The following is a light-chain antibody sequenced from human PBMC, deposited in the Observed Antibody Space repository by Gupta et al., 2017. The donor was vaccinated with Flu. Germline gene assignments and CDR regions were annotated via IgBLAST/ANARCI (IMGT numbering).Light chain of an antibody. CDR2: GAS. J-gene: IGKJ4*01. CDR3: QQYGRT. V-gene: IGKV3-20*01. CDR1: QSVSSRY. Sequence: EIVLTQSPGTLSLSPGERATLSCRASQSVSSRYLAWYQQKPGQAPRLLIYGASSRATGIPDRFSGSGSGTDVTLAISRLEPEDFAVYYCQQYGRTFGGGTKVEIK.